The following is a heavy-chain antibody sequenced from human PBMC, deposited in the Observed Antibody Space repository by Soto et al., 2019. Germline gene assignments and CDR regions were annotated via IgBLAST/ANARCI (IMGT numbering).Heavy chain of an antibody. CDR1: GGTFSSYA. Sequence: SVTVSCQASGGTFSSYAISWVRQAPGQGLEWMGGIIPIFGTANYAQKFQGRVTITADESTSTAYMELNSLTSEDTAVYYCARDQSWHDLVWWFDPWGQGTLVTVSS. D-gene: IGHD1-1*01. J-gene: IGHJ5*02. CDR2: IIPIFGTA. V-gene: IGHV1-69*13. CDR3: ARDQSWHDLVWWFDP.